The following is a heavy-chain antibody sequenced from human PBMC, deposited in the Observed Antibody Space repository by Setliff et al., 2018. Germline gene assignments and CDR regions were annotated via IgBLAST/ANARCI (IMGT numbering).Heavy chain of an antibody. CDR1: GFTFVNYW. CDR2: IYSGGST. CDR3: ARDRTPGYSGYSS. Sequence: GGSLRLSCAASGFTFVNYWMHWVRQAPGKGLVWVSVIYSGGSTYYADSVKGRFTISRDNSKNTLYLQMNSLRAEDTAVYYCARDRTPGYSGYSSWGQGTLVTVSS. V-gene: IGHV3-53*01. J-gene: IGHJ4*02. D-gene: IGHD5-12*01.